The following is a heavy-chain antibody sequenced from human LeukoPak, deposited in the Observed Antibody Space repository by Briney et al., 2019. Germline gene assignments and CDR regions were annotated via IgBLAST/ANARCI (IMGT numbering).Heavy chain of an antibody. D-gene: IGHD2-2*03. Sequence: GGSLRLSCAASGFTVSSNYMSWIRQAPGKGLEWVSYISSSGSTIYYADSVKGRFTISRDNAKNSLYLQMNSLRAEDTAVYYCARDRGGSWIADYWGQGTLVTVSS. CDR2: ISSSGSTI. CDR1: GFTVSSNY. CDR3: ARDRGGSWIADY. V-gene: IGHV3-11*01. J-gene: IGHJ4*02.